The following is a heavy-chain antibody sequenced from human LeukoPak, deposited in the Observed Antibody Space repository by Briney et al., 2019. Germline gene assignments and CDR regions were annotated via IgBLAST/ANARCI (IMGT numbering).Heavy chain of an antibody. D-gene: IGHD3-22*01. CDR2: ICYDGSNK. CDR3: ARDGYYYDSRGYYRFYYFYYMDV. J-gene: IGHJ6*03. CDR1: GFSFSSYG. V-gene: IGHV3-33*01. Sequence: GGSLRLSCAASGFSFSSYGMHWVRQAPGKGLEGVAVICYDGSNKYYADSVKGRFTISRDNSKNTLSLQMNSLRAEDTAVYYCARDGYYYDSRGYYRFYYFYYMDVWGKGTTVTVSS.